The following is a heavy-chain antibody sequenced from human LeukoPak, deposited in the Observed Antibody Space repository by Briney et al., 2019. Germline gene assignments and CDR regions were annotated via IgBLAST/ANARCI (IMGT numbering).Heavy chain of an antibody. V-gene: IGHV4-61*02. J-gene: IGHJ6*03. D-gene: IGHD5-12*01. CDR1: GGSISSGSYY. Sequence: SETLSLTCTVSGGSISSGSYYWSWIRQPAGKGLEWIGRIYTSGSTNYNPSLKSRVTISVDTSKNQFSLKLSSVTAADTAVYYCARVAGNIVATLSDYYYYYYMDVWGKGTTVTISS. CDR2: IYTSGST. CDR3: ARVAGNIVATLSDYYYYYYMDV.